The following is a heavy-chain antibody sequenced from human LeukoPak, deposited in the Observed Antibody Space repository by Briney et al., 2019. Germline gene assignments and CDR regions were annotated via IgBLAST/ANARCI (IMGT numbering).Heavy chain of an antibody. CDR1: GYTFTSYG. D-gene: IGHD5-18*01. CDR3: AREGYSYGYYYYYYMDV. Sequence: GASVKVSCTASGYTFTSYGISWVRQAPGQGLEWMGWINAYNGNTNYAQKLQGRVTMTTDTSTSTAYMELRSLRSDDTAVYYCAREGYSYGYYYYYYMDVWGKGTTVTVSS. J-gene: IGHJ6*03. CDR2: INAYNGNT. V-gene: IGHV1-18*01.